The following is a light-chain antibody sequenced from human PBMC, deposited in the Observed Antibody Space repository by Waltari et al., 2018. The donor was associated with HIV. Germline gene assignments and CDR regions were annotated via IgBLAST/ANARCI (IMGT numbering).Light chain of an antibody. Sequence: QSVLTQPPPVSGAPGQRVTLSCTGSSSNIGAGYDLPWYQQLPGTAPKLLIYGNTNRPSGVPDRFSGSKSGTSPSLAITGLQAEDEADYYCQSYDSRLTGSVFGGGTKLTVL. CDR3: QSYDSRLTGSV. V-gene: IGLV1-40*01. CDR1: SSNIGAGYD. J-gene: IGLJ2*01. CDR2: GNT.